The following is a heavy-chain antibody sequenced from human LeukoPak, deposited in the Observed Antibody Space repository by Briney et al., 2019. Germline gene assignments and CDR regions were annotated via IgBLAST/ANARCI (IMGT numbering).Heavy chain of an antibody. CDR1: GYTFTSYG. Sequence: GASVKVSCKASGYTFTSYGISWVRQAPGQGLEWMGWISAYNGNTNYAQKLQGRVTMTTDTSTSTAYMELRSLRSGDTAVYYCARTPNWNPRQRKNWFDPWGQGTLVTVSS. CDR3: ARTPNWNPRQRKNWFDP. J-gene: IGHJ5*02. CDR2: ISAYNGNT. V-gene: IGHV1-18*01. D-gene: IGHD1-1*01.